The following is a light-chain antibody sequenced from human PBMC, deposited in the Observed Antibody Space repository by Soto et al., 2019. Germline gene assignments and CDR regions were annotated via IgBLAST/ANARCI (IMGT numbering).Light chain of an antibody. CDR3: QVWDGSSDHVL. J-gene: IGLJ2*01. Sequence: SYELTQPPSVSGAPGKTARNTGGGDNLGSKNVHWYQQRPVQAPVLAIYYDSDRPSGMPERFSGSDSGNTATVTISRVEAGDEADYYCQVWDGSSDHVLFGGGTKLTVL. V-gene: IGLV3-21*04. CDR1: NLGSKN. CDR2: YDS.